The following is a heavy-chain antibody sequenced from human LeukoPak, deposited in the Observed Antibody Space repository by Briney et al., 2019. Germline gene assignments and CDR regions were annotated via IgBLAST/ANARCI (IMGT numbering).Heavy chain of an antibody. CDR1: GGSISSYY. CDR3: ATDESKYSSGWYWFDP. J-gene: IGHJ5*02. Sequence: SETLSLTCTVSGGSISSYYWSWIRQPAGKGLEWIGRIYTSGSTNYNPSLKSRVTISVDKSKNQFSLKLSSVTAADTAVYYCATDESKYSSGWYWFDPWGQGTLVTVSS. D-gene: IGHD6-19*01. V-gene: IGHV4-4*07. CDR2: IYTSGST.